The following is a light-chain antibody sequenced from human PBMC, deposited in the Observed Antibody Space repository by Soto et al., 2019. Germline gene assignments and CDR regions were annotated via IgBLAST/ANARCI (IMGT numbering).Light chain of an antibody. CDR1: QSISTW. Sequence: DIQMTQSPSTLSASVGDRVTITCRASQSISTWLAWYQQKPGKAPKLLIYDASSLESGVPSRFSGSGSGTEFILTISSLQPDDFATYHCQQYKSYWTFGQGTKVEIK. CDR3: QQYKSYWT. CDR2: DAS. V-gene: IGKV1-5*01. J-gene: IGKJ1*01.